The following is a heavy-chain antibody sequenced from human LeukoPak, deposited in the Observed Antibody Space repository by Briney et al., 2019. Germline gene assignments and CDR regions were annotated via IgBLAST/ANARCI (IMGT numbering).Heavy chain of an antibody. D-gene: IGHD3-9*01. J-gene: IGHJ4*02. Sequence: QSGGSLRLSCAASGFTFSSYAMHWVRQAPGKGLEWVANIKQDGSEKYYVDSVKGRFTISRDNAKNSLYLQMNSLRAEDTAVYYCAREGYDILTGYYLLDYWGQGTLVTVSS. CDR1: GFTFSSYA. CDR3: AREGYDILTGYYLLDY. V-gene: IGHV3-7*01. CDR2: IKQDGSEK.